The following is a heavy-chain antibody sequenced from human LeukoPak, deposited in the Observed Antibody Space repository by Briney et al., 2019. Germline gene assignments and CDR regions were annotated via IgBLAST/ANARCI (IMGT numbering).Heavy chain of an antibody. D-gene: IGHD2/OR15-2a*01. J-gene: IGHJ4*02. CDR3: AKNRGATAGTFDY. CDR1: GFTFSGYY. Sequence: GGSLRLSCAASGFTFSGYYMSWIRQAPGKGLEWVSYISSSGNTIYYADSVKGRFTISRDNARNSLHLQMNSLRADDTAVYYCAKNRGATAGTFDYWGPGTLVTVSS. V-gene: IGHV3-11*01. CDR2: ISSSGNTI.